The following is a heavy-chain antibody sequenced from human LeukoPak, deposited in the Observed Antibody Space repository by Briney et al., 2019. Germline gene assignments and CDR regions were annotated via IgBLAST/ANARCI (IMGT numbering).Heavy chain of an antibody. CDR3: ARYPHHFDS. V-gene: IGHV4-59*08. J-gene: IGHJ4*02. Sequence: SETLSLTCTVSGGSISSYYWSWIRQPPGKGLEWIGYIYYSGSTNYNPSLKSRVTISVDTSKSQFSLKLTSVTAADTAVYYCARYPHHFDSWGQGTLVTVSS. CDR1: GGSISSYY. CDR2: IYYSGST.